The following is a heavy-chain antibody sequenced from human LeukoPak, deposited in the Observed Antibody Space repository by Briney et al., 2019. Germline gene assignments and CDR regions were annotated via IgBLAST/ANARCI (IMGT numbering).Heavy chain of an antibody. J-gene: IGHJ4*02. D-gene: IGHD3-9*01. CDR1: GFTFSSYG. V-gene: IGHV3-30*02. CDR3: AKDRVLRYFDWLFDLDY. Sequence: GGSLRLSCAASGFTFSSYGMHWVRQAPGKGLEWVAFIRYDANNKYYADSVKGRFTISRDNSKNTLYLQMNSLRAEDTAVYYCAKDRVLRYFDWLFDLDYWGQGTLVTVSS. CDR2: IRYDANNK.